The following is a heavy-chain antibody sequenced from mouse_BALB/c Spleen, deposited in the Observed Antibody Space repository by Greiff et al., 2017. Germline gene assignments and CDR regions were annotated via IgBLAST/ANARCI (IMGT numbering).Heavy chain of an antibody. CDR3: TRGEYGNYGDAMDD. Sequence: VQLQQSGPVLARPGASVKMSCKASGYSFTSYWMHWVKQRPGQGLEWIGAIYPGNSDTSYNQKFKGKAKLTAVTSASTAYMELSSLTNEDSAVYYCTRGEYGNYGDAMDDWGQGTSVTVSS. CDR1: GYSFTSYW. CDR2: IYPGNSDT. V-gene: IGHV1-5*01. J-gene: IGHJ4*01. D-gene: IGHD2-10*02.